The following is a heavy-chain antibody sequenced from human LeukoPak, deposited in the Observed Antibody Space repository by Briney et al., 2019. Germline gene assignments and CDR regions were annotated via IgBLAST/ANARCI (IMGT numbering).Heavy chain of an antibody. Sequence: SETLSLTCTVSGGSISSYYWSWIRQPPGKGLEWIGYIYTSGSTNYNPSLKSRVTISVDTSENQFSLKLSSVTAADTAVYNFQRQNKVMEPSFPYWGKEPLVTVSS. D-gene: IGHD3-16*01. J-gene: IGHJ4*02. V-gene: IGHV4-4*09. CDR3: QRQNKVMEPSFPY. CDR1: GGSISSYY. CDR2: IYTSGST.